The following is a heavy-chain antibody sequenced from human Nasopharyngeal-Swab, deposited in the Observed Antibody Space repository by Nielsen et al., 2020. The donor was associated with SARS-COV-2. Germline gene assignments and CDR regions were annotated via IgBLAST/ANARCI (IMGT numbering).Heavy chain of an antibody. V-gene: IGHV4-59*01. CDR1: GGSISSYS. CDR2: IYYSGST. D-gene: IGHD6-13*01. J-gene: IGHJ6*02. Sequence: SETLSLTCTVSGGSISSYSWSWIRQPPGKGLEWIGYIYYSGSTNYNPSLKSRVTISVDTSKNQFSLKLSSVTAADTAVYYCARDRIAAAGYYYYGMDVWGQGTTVTVSS. CDR3: ARDRIAAAGYYYYGMDV.